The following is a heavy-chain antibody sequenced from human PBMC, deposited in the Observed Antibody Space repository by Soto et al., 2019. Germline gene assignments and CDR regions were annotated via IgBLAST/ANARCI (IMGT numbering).Heavy chain of an antibody. Sequence: QVQLVQSGAEVKKPGASVKVSCKASGYTFTSYYMHWVRQAPGQGLEWMGIINPSGGSTSYAQKSQGRVTMTRNPSTSTVYMELSSLRSEDTAVYYCARGGIRAARLGWFDPWGQGTLVTVSS. J-gene: IGHJ5*02. D-gene: IGHD6-6*01. V-gene: IGHV1-46*01. CDR3: ARGGIRAARLGWFDP. CDR1: GYTFTSYY. CDR2: INPSGGST.